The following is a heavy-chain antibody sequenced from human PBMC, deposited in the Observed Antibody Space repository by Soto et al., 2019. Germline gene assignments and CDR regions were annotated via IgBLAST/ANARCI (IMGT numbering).Heavy chain of an antibody. Sequence: LRLSCAASGFTFSSYAMSWVRQAPGKGLEWVSAISGSGGSTYYADSVKGRFTISRDNSKNTLYLQMNSLRAEDTAVYYCAKLRYFDWLLYGLYYFDYWGQGTLVTVSS. CDR1: GFTFSSYA. CDR3: AKLRYFDWLLYGLYYFDY. CDR2: ISGSGGST. D-gene: IGHD3-9*01. J-gene: IGHJ4*02. V-gene: IGHV3-23*01.